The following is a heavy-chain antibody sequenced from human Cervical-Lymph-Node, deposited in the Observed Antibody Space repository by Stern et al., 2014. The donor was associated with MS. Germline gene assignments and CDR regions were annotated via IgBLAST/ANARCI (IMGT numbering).Heavy chain of an antibody. CDR3: ARVGYDPFPGFQRGGDYYYGMDV. V-gene: IGHV1-8*01. CDR1: GYTFTNYD. Sequence: QVQLVESGAEVMKPGASVKVSCKASGYTFTNYDIIWVRRALGQGLEWVGWMNPKSGDTAYAQKFKDRVTMNRSTSRRTAYKEMSSLRSEDTAFYYCARVGYDPFPGFQRGGDYYYGMDVWGQGTTVPVS. J-gene: IGHJ6*02. D-gene: IGHD5-12*01. CDR2: MNPKSGDT.